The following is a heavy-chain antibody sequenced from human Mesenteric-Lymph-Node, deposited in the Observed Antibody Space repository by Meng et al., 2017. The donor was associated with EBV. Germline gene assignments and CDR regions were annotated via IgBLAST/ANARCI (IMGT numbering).Heavy chain of an antibody. D-gene: IGHD4-23*01. Sequence: QVQYEQWGAGLLKPSEPRSLSCRVYCDSFSGYFWSWTRQPPGKGLEWIGEINHSGGTNYNPSLESRVTISVDASKNQFSLKLRAVTAADTAVYYCARGGGVLTPLDYWGQGGLVTVSS. CDR3: ARGGGVLTPLDY. V-gene: IGHV4-34*02. CDR1: CDSFSGYF. J-gene: IGHJ4*02. CDR2: INHSGGT.